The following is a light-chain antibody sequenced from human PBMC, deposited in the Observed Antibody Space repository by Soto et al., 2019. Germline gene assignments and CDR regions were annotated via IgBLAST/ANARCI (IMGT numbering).Light chain of an antibody. Sequence: EIVLTQSPATLSSFPGDRVTLSCRASQYINTRLAWYQHRPGQAPRLLIYQTSIRAAGIPARFSASGSGTDFTLTISDVQPEDFALYYCHQRQSWPRTFGQGTKGDNK. CDR2: QTS. CDR3: HQRQSWPRT. CDR1: QYINTR. V-gene: IGKV3-11*01. J-gene: IGKJ1*01.